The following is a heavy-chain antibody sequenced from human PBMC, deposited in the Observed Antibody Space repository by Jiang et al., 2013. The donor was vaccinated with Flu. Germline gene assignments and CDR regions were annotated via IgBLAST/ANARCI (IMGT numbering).Heavy chain of an antibody. CDR1: GDSVSSNSAA. CDR2: TFYRSDWFN. V-gene: IGHV6-1*01. CDR3: ARNKDRDDSIRNWYFDL. J-gene: IGHJ2*01. Sequence: QTLSLTCAISGDSVSSNSAAWNWIRQSPSRGLEWLGRTFYRSDWFNDYAVSVKSRITIHRDTSKNQFSLQLNSVAPEDSAVYFCARNKDRDDSIRNWYFDLWGSGTLVSVSS. D-gene: IGHD2-21*02.